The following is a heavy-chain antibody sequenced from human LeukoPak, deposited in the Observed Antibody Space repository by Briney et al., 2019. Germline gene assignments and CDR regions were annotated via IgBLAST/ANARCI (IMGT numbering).Heavy chain of an antibody. D-gene: IGHD4-17*01. CDR1: GYTFTSYY. Sequence: ASVRVSCRASGYTFTSYYMHWVRQAPGQGLEWMGIINPSGGSTSYAQKFQGRVTLTRDTSTSTVYMEPSSLRSEDTAVYYCARSDYGGGNWFDPWGQGTLVTVSS. J-gene: IGHJ5*02. CDR3: ARSDYGGGNWFDP. V-gene: IGHV1-46*01. CDR2: INPSGGST.